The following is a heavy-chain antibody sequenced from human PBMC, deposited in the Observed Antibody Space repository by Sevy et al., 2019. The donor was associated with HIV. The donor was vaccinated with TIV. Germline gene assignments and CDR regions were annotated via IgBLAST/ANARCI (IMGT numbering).Heavy chain of an antibody. V-gene: IGHV3-49*03. CDR1: GFTFGDYA. CDR2: IRSKAYGGTT. Sequence: SLRLSCTASGFTFGDYAMSWFRQAPGKGLEWVGFIRSKAYGGTTEYAASVKGRFTISRDDSKSIAYLQMNSLKTEDTAVYYCTRGKSYSSDVDAFDIWGQGTMVTVSS. J-gene: IGHJ3*02. D-gene: IGHD6-19*01. CDR3: TRGKSYSSDVDAFDI.